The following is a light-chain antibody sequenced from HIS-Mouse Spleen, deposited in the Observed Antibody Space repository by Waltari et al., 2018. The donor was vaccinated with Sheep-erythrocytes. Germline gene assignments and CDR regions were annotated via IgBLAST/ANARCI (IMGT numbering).Light chain of an antibody. Sequence: SYELTQPPSVSVSPGQTARITCSGDDFPTKYAYWYQQKSGQAPVLVIYEDSKRPSGIPERFSGSTSGTMATLTISGAQVEDEADYYCYSTDSSGNHWVFGGGTKLTVL. CDR3: YSTDSSGNHWV. V-gene: IGLV3-10*01. J-gene: IGLJ3*02. CDR2: EDS. CDR1: DFPTKY.